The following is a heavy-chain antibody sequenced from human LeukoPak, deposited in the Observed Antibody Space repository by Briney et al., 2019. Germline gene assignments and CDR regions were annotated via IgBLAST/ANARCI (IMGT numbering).Heavy chain of an antibody. V-gene: IGHV4-34*01. D-gene: IGHD2-2*01. CDR1: GGSISSYY. CDR2: ISHSGST. Sequence: SETLSLTCTVSGGSISSYYWSWIRQPPGKGLEWIGEISHSGSTNYNPSLKSRVTISVDTSKNQFSLKLSSVTAADTAVYYCARAHPLIGSTSCSYFDYWGQGTLVTVSS. CDR3: ARAHPLIGSTSCSYFDY. J-gene: IGHJ4*02.